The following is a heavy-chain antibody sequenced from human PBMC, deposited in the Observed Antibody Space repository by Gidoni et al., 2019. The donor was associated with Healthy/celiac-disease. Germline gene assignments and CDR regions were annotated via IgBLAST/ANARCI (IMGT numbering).Heavy chain of an antibody. CDR3: AKGNIVVVPAAYYYYYYMDV. Sequence: EVQLLESGGGLVQPGGSLRLSCAASGFTFSSYSISWVRKAPGTGLEGVSAISGSGGSTYYADSVKGRFTISRDNSKNTLYLQMNSLRAEDTAVYYCAKGNIVVVPAAYYYYYYMDVWGKGTTVTVSS. D-gene: IGHD2-2*01. V-gene: IGHV3-23*01. J-gene: IGHJ6*03. CDR2: ISGSGGST. CDR1: GFTFSSYS.